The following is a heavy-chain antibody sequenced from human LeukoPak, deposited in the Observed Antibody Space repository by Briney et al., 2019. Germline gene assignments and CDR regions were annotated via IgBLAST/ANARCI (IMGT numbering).Heavy chain of an antibody. CDR1: GGSISSYY. D-gene: IGHD3-22*01. CDR2: IYTSGST. Sequence: SETLSLTCTVSGGSISSYYWSWIRQPAGKGLEWIGRIYTSGSTNYNPSLKSRVTMSVDTSKNQFSLKLSSVTAADAAVYYCASPTDYYDRYDAFDIWGQGTMVTVSS. CDR3: ASPTDYYDRYDAFDI. V-gene: IGHV4-4*07. J-gene: IGHJ3*02.